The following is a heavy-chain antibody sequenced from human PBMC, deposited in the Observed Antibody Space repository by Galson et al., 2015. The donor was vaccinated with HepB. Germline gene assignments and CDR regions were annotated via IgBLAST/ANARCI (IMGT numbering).Heavy chain of an antibody. CDR1: GFSVTNYS. J-gene: IGHJ4*02. CDR2: IWFDGRNA. V-gene: IGHV3-33*01. Sequence: SLRLSCAASGFSVTNYSMHWVRRAPGKGLEWVAFIWFDGRNANYVGSVKGRFTISRDSSQNTLYLQMHNLRGDDSAVYYCARRRSDFWNGYDYWGPGTVVTVSS. D-gene: IGHD3-3*01. CDR3: ARRRSDFWNGYDY.